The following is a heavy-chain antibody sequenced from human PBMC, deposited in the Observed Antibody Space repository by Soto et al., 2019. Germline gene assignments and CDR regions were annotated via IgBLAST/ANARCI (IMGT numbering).Heavy chain of an antibody. J-gene: IGHJ4*02. Sequence: GSLRLSCRTSGFSLTNAWMNWVRLTAGNGLEWVGRIKSKSDGETAEYAAPVKGRFIISRDDSTDTLYLEMNNLTSEDSDVYYCTTIVLVPFDHWGQGVLVTVSS. V-gene: IGHV3-15*01. CDR2: IKSKSDGETA. CDR1: GFSLTNAW. CDR3: TTIVLVPFDH. D-gene: IGHD3-22*01.